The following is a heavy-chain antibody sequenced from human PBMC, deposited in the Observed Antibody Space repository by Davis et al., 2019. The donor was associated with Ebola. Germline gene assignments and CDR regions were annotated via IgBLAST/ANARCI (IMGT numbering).Heavy chain of an antibody. D-gene: IGHD4/OR15-4a*01. CDR3: ARDANPELDY. Sequence: PGGSLRLSCAASGFTFSSYSMNWVRQAPGKGLEWVSSISSSSSYIYYADSVKGRFTISRDNAKNSLYLQMSSLRDEDTAVYYCARDANPELDYWGQGTLVTVSS. CDR1: GFTFSSYS. V-gene: IGHV3-21*01. J-gene: IGHJ4*02. CDR2: ISSSSSYI.